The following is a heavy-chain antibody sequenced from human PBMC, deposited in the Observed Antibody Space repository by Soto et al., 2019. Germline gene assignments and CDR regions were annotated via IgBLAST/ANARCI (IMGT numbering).Heavy chain of an antibody. D-gene: IGHD2-21*02. CDR1: GGTLSSYT. CDR3: ARGVWVTNGGMPYYSDYVVV. CDR2: IIPVLNIT. J-gene: IGHJ6*03. V-gene: IGHV1-69*02. Sequence: QVQLVQSGAEVQKPGSSLRVSCEASGGTLSSYTFNWVRQAPGQGLEWMGRIIPVLNITNYAQNFKGRVTITADKSTSTVYMELSRLRSHASAIYYCARGVWVTNGGMPYYSDYVVVWGKGSTVTVPS.